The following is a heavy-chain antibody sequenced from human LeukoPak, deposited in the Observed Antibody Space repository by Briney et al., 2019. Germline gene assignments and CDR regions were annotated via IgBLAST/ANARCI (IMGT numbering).Heavy chain of an antibody. CDR2: ITSNGGST. J-gene: IGHJ1*01. V-gene: IGHV3-64*01. CDR1: GFTFSSST. Sequence: GGSLRLSCGASGFTFSSSTMQWVRQAPGKGLEYVSAITSNGGSTYYANSVKGRFTISRDNSKNTLYLQMGSLRAEDMAVYYCARVGPGDSGGTYIRIGYFQHWGQGTLVTVSS. CDR3: ARVGPGDSGGTYIRIGYFQH. D-gene: IGHD2-15*01.